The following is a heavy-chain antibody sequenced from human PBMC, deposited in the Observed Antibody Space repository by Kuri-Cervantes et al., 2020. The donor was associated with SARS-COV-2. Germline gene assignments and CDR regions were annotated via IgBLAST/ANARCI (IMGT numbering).Heavy chain of an antibody. CDR2: INPNSGGT. CDR3: ARDPLVVPAAMDSGWFDP. CDR1: GYTFTGYY. V-gene: IGHV1-2*04. J-gene: IGHJ5*02. D-gene: IGHD2-2*01. Sequence: ASVKVSCKASGYTFTGYYMHWVRQAPGQGLEWMGWINPNSGGTNYAQKFQGWVTMTRDTSISTAYMELSRLRSDDTAVYYCARDPLVVPAAMDSGWFDPWGQGTLVTVSS.